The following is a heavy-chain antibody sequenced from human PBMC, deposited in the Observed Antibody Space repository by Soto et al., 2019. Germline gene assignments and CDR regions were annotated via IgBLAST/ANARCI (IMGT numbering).Heavy chain of an antibody. Sequence: GASVKVSCKASGYTFTSYGISWVRQAPGQGLEWMGWISAYNGNTNYAQKLQGRVTMTTDTSTSTAYMELRSLRSDDTAVYYFARDARRFKAEYSSSPDWFAPWGQGTLVTVSS. V-gene: IGHV1-18*01. CDR1: GYTFTSYG. CDR3: ARDARRFKAEYSSSPDWFAP. CDR2: ISAYNGNT. D-gene: IGHD6-6*01. J-gene: IGHJ5*02.